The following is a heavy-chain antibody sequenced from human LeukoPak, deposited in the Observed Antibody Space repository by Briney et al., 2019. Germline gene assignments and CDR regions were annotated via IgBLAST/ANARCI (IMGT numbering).Heavy chain of an antibody. CDR2: IYSGGRT. CDR3: ARVPTGYSSAWYSFDY. D-gene: IGHD6-19*01. CDR1: GFTVSSNY. V-gene: IGHV3-66*01. J-gene: IGHJ4*02. Sequence: PGGSLRLSCAASGFTVSSNYMSWVRQAPGKGLEWVSVIYSGGRTYYADSVKGRFTISRDNSENTLYLQMNSLRVEDTAVYCCARVPTGYSSAWYSFDYWGQGTLVTVSS.